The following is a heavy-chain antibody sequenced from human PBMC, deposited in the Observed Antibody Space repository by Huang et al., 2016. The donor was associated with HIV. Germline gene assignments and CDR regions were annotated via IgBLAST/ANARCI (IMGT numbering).Heavy chain of an antibody. CDR2: VSFDGSQT. CDR3: ASAPARALSYFDN. V-gene: IGHV3-30*04. CDR1: GFAFSNNA. J-gene: IGHJ4*02. D-gene: IGHD3-10*01. Sequence: QVLLVESGGGVVQPGKSLRLSCTASGFAFSNNAMNWVRQAPGKGLEWVEVVSFDGSQTYLADSVNDRVTISRDNSKSTLFLQMSSLRPDDTAVYYCASAPARALSYFDNWGQGTLVTVSS.